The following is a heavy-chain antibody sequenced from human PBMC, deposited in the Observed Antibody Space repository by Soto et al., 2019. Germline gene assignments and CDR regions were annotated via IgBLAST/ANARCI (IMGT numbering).Heavy chain of an antibody. V-gene: IGHV5-51*01. CDR2: IYPSDSDT. CDR1: GYSFTSHW. Sequence: PGESLKISCQTSGYSFTSHWIGWVRQLPGKGLEWMGIIYPSDSDTRYNPAFQGQVTISADKSISTAYLQWNSLKASDTAMYYCARLTTVVTPFDYWGQGTPVTVSS. J-gene: IGHJ4*02. CDR3: ARLTTVVTPFDY. D-gene: IGHD4-17*01.